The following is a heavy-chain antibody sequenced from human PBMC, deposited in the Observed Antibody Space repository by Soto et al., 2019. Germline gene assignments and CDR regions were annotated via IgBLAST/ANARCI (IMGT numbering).Heavy chain of an antibody. CDR3: ARDCSSGYLEGCGAFDI. CDR1: GFTFSRYA. Sequence: XGCLRLTCPASGFTFSRYAMDWVRQAPGKGLDWVAVISYDGSNKYYADSVKGRFTISRDNSKNTLYLQMNSLRAEDTAVYYCARDCSSGYLEGCGAFDIWGQGTMVTVSS. CDR2: ISYDGSNK. V-gene: IGHV3-30-3*01. J-gene: IGHJ3*02. D-gene: IGHD3-22*01.